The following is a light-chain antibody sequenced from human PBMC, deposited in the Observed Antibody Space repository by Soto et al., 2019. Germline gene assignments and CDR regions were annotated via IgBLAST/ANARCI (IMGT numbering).Light chain of an antibody. CDR1: QGISNH. J-gene: IGKJ4*01. CDR2: AAS. V-gene: IGKV1-16*02. Sequence: DIQMTQSPSSLSASVGDRVTITCRASQGISNHLAWFQRKPGRAPRSLIYAASTLHSGVPSKFSGSGSGTDFSLTISNLQPEDLATYYCQQYHTYPLTFAGGTKVDIK. CDR3: QQYHTYPLT.